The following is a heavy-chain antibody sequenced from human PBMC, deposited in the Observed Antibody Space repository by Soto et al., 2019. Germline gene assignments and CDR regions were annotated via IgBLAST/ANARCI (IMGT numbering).Heavy chain of an antibody. Sequence: TSETRSITCTVSDGSISMCFYYGSWILQHPGKCPDGIGYIYYNWNTYYNPSLKSRVTISVYTSENQFSLKLISVTAADTAVYYCATHSSSRTFDYWGQGTLVTVS. CDR3: ATHSSSRTFDY. CDR1: DGSISMCFYY. J-gene: IGHJ4*02. D-gene: IGHD6-13*01. CDR2: IYYNWNT. V-gene: IGHV4-31*03.